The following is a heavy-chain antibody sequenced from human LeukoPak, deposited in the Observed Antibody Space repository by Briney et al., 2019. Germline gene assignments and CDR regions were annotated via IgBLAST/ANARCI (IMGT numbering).Heavy chain of an antibody. D-gene: IGHD3-16*02. CDR3: ARSLITFGGAIVIFDY. CDR1: GYTFTGYY. Sequence: ASVKVSCKASGYTFTGYYMHWVRQAPGQGLEWMGWINPNSGGTNYAQKFQGRVTMTRDTSISTAYMELSRLGSDDTAVYYCARSLITFGGAIVIFDYWGQGTLVTVSS. J-gene: IGHJ4*02. V-gene: IGHV1-2*02. CDR2: INPNSGGT.